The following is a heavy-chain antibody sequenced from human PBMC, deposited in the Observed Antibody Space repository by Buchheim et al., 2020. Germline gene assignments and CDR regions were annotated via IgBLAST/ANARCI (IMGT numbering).Heavy chain of an antibody. CDR1: GGSFSGYY. V-gene: IGHV4-34*01. CDR3: ARDQIAARLWFDP. CDR2: INHSGST. Sequence: QVQLQESGPGLVKPSETLSLTCAVYGGSFSGYYWSWIRQPPGKGLEWIGEINHSGSTNYNPSLKSRVTISVDTSKNQFSLKLSSVTAADTAVYYCARDQIAARLWFDPWGQGTL. D-gene: IGHD6-6*01. J-gene: IGHJ5*02.